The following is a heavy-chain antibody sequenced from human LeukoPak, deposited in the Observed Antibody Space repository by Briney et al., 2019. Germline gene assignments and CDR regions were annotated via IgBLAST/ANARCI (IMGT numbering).Heavy chain of an antibody. D-gene: IGHD3-10*01. CDR1: ARSIGSYC. CDR3: ARRVDGESRAFDI. Sequence: DTLSLSVSVPARSIGSYCWSWLPRRPGKGRETSGYIYYRGSTTYNPSVKSRVTISLDTSKNQFSLKLSSLTAADTAVYYCARRVDGESRAFDIWGQGTMVTVSS. V-gene: IGHV4-59*07. CDR2: IYYRGST. J-gene: IGHJ3*02.